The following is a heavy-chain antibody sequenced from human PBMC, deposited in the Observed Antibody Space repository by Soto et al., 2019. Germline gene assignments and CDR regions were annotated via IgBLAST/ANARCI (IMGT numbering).Heavy chain of an antibody. Sequence: GGSLRLSCAASGFTVSSNYMSWVRQAPGKGLEWVSAISGSGGSTYYADSVKGRFTISRDNSKNTLYLQMNSLRAEDTAVYYSAKDLPPDYYDILTGPFNWFDPWGQGTLVTVSS. CDR2: ISGSGGST. V-gene: IGHV3-23*01. CDR1: GFTVSSNY. D-gene: IGHD3-9*01. CDR3: AKDLPPDYYDILTGPFNWFDP. J-gene: IGHJ5*02.